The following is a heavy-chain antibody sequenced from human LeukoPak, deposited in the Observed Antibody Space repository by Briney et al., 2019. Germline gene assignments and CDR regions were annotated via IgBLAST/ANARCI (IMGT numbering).Heavy chain of an antibody. D-gene: IGHD3-3*01. Sequence: GGSLRLSCAASGFTFSSYAMHWVRQAPGKGLEWVAVISYDGSNKYYADSVKGRFTISRDNSKNTLYLQMNSLRAEDTAVYYCARGRFLEWLLPYYYYGMDVRGQGTTVTVSS. CDR2: ISYDGSNK. V-gene: IGHV3-30-3*01. CDR3: ARGRFLEWLLPYYYYGMDV. J-gene: IGHJ6*02. CDR1: GFTFSSYA.